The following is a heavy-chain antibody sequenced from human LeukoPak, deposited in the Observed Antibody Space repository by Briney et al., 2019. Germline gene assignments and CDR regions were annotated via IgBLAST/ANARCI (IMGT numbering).Heavy chain of an antibody. CDR2: IKQDGSEK. V-gene: IGHV3-7*01. Sequence: GGSLRLSCAASGFTFSSYAMSWVRQAPGKGLEWVANIKQDGSEKYYVDSVKGRFTISRDNAKNSLYLQMNSLRAEDTAVYYCARAGGGLDYWGQGTLVTVSS. J-gene: IGHJ4*02. CDR3: ARAGGGLDY. CDR1: GFTFSSYA. D-gene: IGHD3-10*01.